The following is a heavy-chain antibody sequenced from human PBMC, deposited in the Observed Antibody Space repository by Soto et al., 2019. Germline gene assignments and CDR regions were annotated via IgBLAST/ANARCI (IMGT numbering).Heavy chain of an antibody. CDR3: AREGSGNYYNTYDIDG. Sequence: PSETLSLTCTVAGESVTSINFYWRWLRPSPGKSLEWIGHLNYNGTTNYNPSLRSRVTISLNTNKNQSKITLRYVTAAETDRYYCAREGSGNYYNTYDIDGRGQRTAV. J-gene: IGHJ6*02. D-gene: IGHD1-26*01. V-gene: IGHV4-61*01. CDR1: GESVTSINFY. CDR2: LNYNGTT.